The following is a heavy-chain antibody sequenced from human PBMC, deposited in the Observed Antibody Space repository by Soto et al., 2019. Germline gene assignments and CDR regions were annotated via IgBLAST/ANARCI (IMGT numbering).Heavy chain of an antibody. Sequence: PSETLSLTCSVSNCSMNSYYWNWIRQPPGKGLEYIGYISYGGSTNYNPSLKSRVTISLDTSKNQFSLKLTSVTAADTAVYYCERGRRMVYGRHGMDVWGQGTTVTVSS. D-gene: IGHD2-8*01. CDR2: ISYGGST. CDR3: ERGRRMVYGRHGMDV. V-gene: IGHV4-59*01. CDR1: NCSMNSYY. J-gene: IGHJ6*02.